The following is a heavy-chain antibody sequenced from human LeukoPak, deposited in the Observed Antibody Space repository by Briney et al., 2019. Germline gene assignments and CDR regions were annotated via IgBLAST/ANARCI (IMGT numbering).Heavy chain of an antibody. D-gene: IGHD3-10*01. CDR3: ASTLLWFVYDY. CDR2: ISSSGSTI. J-gene: IGHJ4*02. V-gene: IGHV3-48*03. CDR1: GFTFSSYE. Sequence: PGGSLRLSCAASGFTFSSYEMNWVRQAPGKGLEWVSYISSSGSTIYYADSVKGRFTISRDNAKNSLYLQMNSLRAEDTAVYYCASTLLWFVYDYWGQGTLVTVSS.